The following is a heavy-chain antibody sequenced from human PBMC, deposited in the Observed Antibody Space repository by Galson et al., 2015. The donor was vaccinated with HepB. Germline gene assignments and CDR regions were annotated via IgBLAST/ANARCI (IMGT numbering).Heavy chain of an antibody. V-gene: IGHV3-23*01. D-gene: IGHD3-3*01. CDR1: GFTFSSYA. CDR3: AKRTKANYYYYYMDV. J-gene: IGHJ6*03. Sequence: SLRLSCAASGFTFSSYAMSWVRQAPGKGLEWASAIRGSGGSTYYADSVKGRFTISRDNSKNTLYLQMNSLRAEDTAVYYCAKRTKANYYYYYMDVWGKGTTVTVSS. CDR2: IRGSGGST.